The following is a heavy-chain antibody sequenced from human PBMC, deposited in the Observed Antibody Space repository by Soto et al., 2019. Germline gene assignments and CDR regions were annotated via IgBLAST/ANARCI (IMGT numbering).Heavy chain of an antibody. Sequence: PSETLSLTCTVSGGSISSYYWSWIRQPPGKGLELIGYIYYSGSTNYNPSLKSRVTISVDTSKNQFSLKLSSVTAADTAVYYCARDSSGYPDAFDIWGQGTMVTVSS. D-gene: IGHD3-22*01. J-gene: IGHJ3*02. V-gene: IGHV4-59*01. CDR1: GGSISSYY. CDR3: ARDSSGYPDAFDI. CDR2: IYYSGST.